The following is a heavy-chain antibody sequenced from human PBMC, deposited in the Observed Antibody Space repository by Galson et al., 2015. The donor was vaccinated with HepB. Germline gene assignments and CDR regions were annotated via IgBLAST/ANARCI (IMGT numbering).Heavy chain of an antibody. Sequence: TLSLTCTVSGGSLGSGGYYWSWIRQHPGKGLEWIGYTHYSGSTYYNPSLRGRLTISEGTSKNQFSLKLSSVTAADTAIYYCARGSEDNYGSVDYWGQGTLVPVSS. J-gene: IGHJ4*02. CDR2: THYSGST. D-gene: IGHD3-10*01. CDR1: GGSLGSGGYY. V-gene: IGHV4-31*03. CDR3: ARGSEDNYGSVDY.